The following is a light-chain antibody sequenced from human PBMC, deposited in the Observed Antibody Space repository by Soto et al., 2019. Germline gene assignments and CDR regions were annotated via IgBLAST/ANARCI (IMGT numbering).Light chain of an antibody. CDR3: QQYNSYSRT. Sequence: EIVMTQSPATLSVSPWERATLSCRASQSVSSNLAWYQQKPGQAPRLLIYGASTRATGIPARFSGSGSGTDFTLTISSLQPDDFATNYCQQYNSYSRTFGQGTKVDIK. J-gene: IGKJ1*01. CDR2: GAS. V-gene: IGKV3D-15*01. CDR1: QSVSSN.